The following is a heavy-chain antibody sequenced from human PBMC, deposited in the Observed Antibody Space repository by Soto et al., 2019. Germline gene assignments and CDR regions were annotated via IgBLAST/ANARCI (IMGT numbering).Heavy chain of an antibody. CDR3: ARDLPMPRVLFDY. CDR2: IKQDGSEK. D-gene: IGHD2-2*01. V-gene: IGHV3-7*03. J-gene: IGHJ4*02. Sequence: PGGSLRLSCAASGFTFSNFWMSWVRQAPGKGLEWVANIKQDGSEKYYVDSVKGRFTISRDNAKNSLFLQMNSLRAEDTAVYYCARDLPMPRVLFDYWGQGTLVTVSS. CDR1: GFTFSNFW.